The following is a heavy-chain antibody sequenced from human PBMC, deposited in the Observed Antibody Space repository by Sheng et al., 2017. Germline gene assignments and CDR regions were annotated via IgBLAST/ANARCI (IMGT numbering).Heavy chain of an antibody. CDR1: GFTVSSNY. CDR2: IYSGGST. V-gene: IGHV3-66*01. CDR3: ARRDYGDHLGY. J-gene: IGHJ4*02. Sequence: EVQLVESGGGLVQPGGSLRLSCAASGFTVSSNYMSWVRQAPGKGLEWVSVIYSGGSTYYADSVKGRFTISRDNSKNTLYLQMNSLRAEDTAVYYCARRDYGDHLGYWGQGTLVTVSS. D-gene: IGHD4-17*01.